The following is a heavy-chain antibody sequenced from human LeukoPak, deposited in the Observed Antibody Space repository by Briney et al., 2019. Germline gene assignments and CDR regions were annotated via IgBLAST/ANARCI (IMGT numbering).Heavy chain of an antibody. V-gene: IGHV1-69*05. Sequence: ASVKVSCKASGGTFSSYAISWVRQAPGQGLEWIGGIIPIFGTANYAQKFQGRVTITTDESTSTAYMELSSLRSEDTAVYYCARAAKAHYYYYYMDVWGKGTTVTVSS. CDR1: GGTFSSYA. D-gene: IGHD2-15*01. CDR2: IIPIFGTA. CDR3: ARAAKAHYYYYYMDV. J-gene: IGHJ6*03.